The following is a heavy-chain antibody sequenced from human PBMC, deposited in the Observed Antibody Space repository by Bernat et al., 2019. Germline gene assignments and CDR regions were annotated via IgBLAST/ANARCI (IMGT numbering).Heavy chain of an antibody. CDR1: GFTVSSNY. D-gene: IGHD1-7*01. J-gene: IGHJ3*02. CDR2: IYSGGST. Sequence: EVQLVESGGGLVQPGGSLRLSCAASGFTVSSNYMSWVRQAPGKGLEWVSVIYSGGSTYYADSVKGRFTISRDNSKYTLYLQMNSLSAEDTAVYYCARYNWNYGDAFDIWGQGTMVTVSS. CDR3: ARYNWNYGDAFDI. V-gene: IGHV3-53*04.